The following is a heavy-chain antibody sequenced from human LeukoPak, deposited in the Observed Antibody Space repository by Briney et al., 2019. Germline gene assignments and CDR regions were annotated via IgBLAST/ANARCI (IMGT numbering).Heavy chain of an antibody. CDR3: ASVVVVAANDAFDI. Sequence: ASVKVSCKASGYTFTGYYVHWVRQAPGQGLEWVGWINPNSGGTNYAQKFQGRVTMTRDTYISTAYMELSRLRSDDTAVYYCASVVVVAANDAFDIWGQGTMVAVSS. V-gene: IGHV1-2*02. D-gene: IGHD2-15*01. CDR2: INPNSGGT. J-gene: IGHJ3*02. CDR1: GYTFTGYY.